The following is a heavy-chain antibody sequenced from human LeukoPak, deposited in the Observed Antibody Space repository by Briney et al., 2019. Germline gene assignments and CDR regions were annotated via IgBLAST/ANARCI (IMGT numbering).Heavy chain of an antibody. Sequence: GGSLRLSCAASGFTFSSSAMSWVRQAPGKGLEWVAAISDTGRLSYCADSVNGRFTISRDNSKNTLYLQMNSLRAEDTAVYYCARGAWIQLLPDVYWGQGTLVTVSS. V-gene: IGHV3-23*01. J-gene: IGHJ4*02. CDR1: GFTFSSSA. CDR2: ISDTGRLS. CDR3: ARGAWIQLLPDVY. D-gene: IGHD5-18*01.